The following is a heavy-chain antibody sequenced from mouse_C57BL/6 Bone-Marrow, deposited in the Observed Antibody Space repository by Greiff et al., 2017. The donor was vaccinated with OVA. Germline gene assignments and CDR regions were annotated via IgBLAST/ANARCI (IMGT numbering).Heavy chain of an antibody. Sequence: EVKLVESGGGLVQPGGSMKLSCVASGFTFSNYWMNWVRQSPEKGLEWVAQIRLKSDNYATHYAESVKGRFTISRDDSKSSVYLQMNTLRAEDTGIYYCTGVLRYSYWGQGTTLTVSS. D-gene: IGHD1-1*01. CDR1: GFTFSNYW. J-gene: IGHJ2*01. V-gene: IGHV6-3*01. CDR2: IRLKSDNYAT. CDR3: TGVLRYSY.